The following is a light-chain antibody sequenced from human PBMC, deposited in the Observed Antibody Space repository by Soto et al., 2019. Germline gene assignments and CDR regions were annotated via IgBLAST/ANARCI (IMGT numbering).Light chain of an antibody. J-gene: IGLJ2*01. CDR2: DVS. CDR1: TSDVGGYSF. V-gene: IGLV2-14*03. Sequence: QSALTQPASVSGSPGQSVTISCTGTTSDVGGYSFVSWYQQHPGKAPKLMIYDVSDRPSGVSNRFSGSKSGNTASLTISGLQAEDEAAYYCSSYTSSSTLVVFGGGTQLTVL. CDR3: SSYTSSSTLVV.